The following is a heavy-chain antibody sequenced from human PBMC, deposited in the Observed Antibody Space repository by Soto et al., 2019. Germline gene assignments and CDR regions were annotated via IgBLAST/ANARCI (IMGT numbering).Heavy chain of an antibody. V-gene: IGHV4-39*01. D-gene: IGHD6-19*01. Sequence: SETLSLTCSVSGGSITTSNYCWGWIRQPPGKGLEWIASIHYTGSTYYNPSLKSRVTISVDTSKNQFSLKLSSVTAADTAVYYCARLDGNSADYYYGMDVWGQETTVTVS. CDR2: IHYTGST. CDR3: ARLDGNSADYYYGMDV. J-gene: IGHJ6*02. CDR1: GGSITTSNYC.